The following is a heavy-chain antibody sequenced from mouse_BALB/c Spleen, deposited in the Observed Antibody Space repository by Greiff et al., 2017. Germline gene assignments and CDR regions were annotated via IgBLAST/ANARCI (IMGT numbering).Heavy chain of an antibody. Sequence: QVTLKVSGPGILQPSQTLSLSCSFSGFSLSTSGMGVSWIRQPSGKGLEWLAHIYWDDAKRYNPSLKSRLTISKDTSSTQVFLKITSVDTADTATYYCARIYYGADEGVDYWGQGTTLTVAS. D-gene: IGHD2-13*01. CDR1: GFSLSTSGMG. J-gene: IGHJ2*01. CDR2: IYWDDAK. CDR3: ARIYYGADEGVDY. V-gene: IGHV8-12*01.